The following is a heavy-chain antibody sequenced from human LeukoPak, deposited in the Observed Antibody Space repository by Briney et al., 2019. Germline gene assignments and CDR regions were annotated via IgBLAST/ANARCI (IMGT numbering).Heavy chain of an antibody. CDR1: GYTFTSYG. V-gene: IGHV1-18*01. CDR2: ISAYNGNT. CDR3: ARRGKLARRGLGERMFDY. Sequence: GASVKVSCKASGYTFTSYGISWVRQAPGQGLEWVGWISAYNGNTNYAQKLQGRVTMTTDTSTSTAYMELRSLRSDDTAVYYCARRGKLARRGLGERMFDYWGQGTLVTVSS. J-gene: IGHJ4*02. D-gene: IGHD6-6*01.